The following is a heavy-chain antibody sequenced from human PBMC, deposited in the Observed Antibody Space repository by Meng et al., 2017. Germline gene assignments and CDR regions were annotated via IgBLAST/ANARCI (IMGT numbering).Heavy chain of an antibody. CDR3: AREGGYCSGGSCYSIMHNWFDP. Sequence: GQLRGAGPGLVKPSQTLSLTCTVSGGSISSGGYYWSWIRQHPGKGLEWIGYIYYSGSTYYNPSLKSRVTISVDTSKNQFSLKLSSVTAADTAVYYCAREGGYCSGGSCYSIMHNWFDPWGQGTLVTVSS. D-gene: IGHD2-15*01. J-gene: IGHJ5*02. CDR1: GGSISSGGYY. CDR2: IYYSGST. V-gene: IGHV4-31*03.